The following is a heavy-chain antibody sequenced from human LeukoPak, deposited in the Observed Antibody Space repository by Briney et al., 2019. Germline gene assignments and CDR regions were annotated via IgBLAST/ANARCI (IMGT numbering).Heavy chain of an antibody. CDR2: VSGSGGST. CDR3: AKPGTYYYDSSGYSYYFDY. D-gene: IGHD3-22*01. Sequence: GGSLRLSCAASGFTFSSYAMTWVRQAPGKGLEWVSGVSGSGGSTYYADSVKGRFTISRDNSKNTLSLQMSSLRAEDTAVYYCAKPGTYYYDSSGYSYYFDYWGQGTLVTVSS. J-gene: IGHJ4*02. CDR1: GFTFSSYA. V-gene: IGHV3-23*01.